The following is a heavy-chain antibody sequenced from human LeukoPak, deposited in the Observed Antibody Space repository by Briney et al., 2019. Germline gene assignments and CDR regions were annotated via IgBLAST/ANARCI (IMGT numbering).Heavy chain of an antibody. J-gene: IGHJ4*02. CDR2: IRTKTSRGTS. Sequence: GGSLRLSCTASGFTFGDYAMTWARQAPGKGLEWVGFIRTKTSRGTSEYATSVTGRFTISRDDSKSIAYLQMNSLKTEDTAVYYCTRGQLGYDYWGQGTLVTVSS. CDR3: TRGQLGYDY. CDR1: GFTFGDYA. V-gene: IGHV3-49*04. D-gene: IGHD5-18*01.